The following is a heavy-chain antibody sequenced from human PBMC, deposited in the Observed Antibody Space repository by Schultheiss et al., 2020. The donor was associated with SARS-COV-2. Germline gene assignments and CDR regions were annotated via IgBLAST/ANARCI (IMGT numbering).Heavy chain of an antibody. J-gene: IGHJ4*02. V-gene: IGHV4-39*07. D-gene: IGHD3-3*01. CDR2: IYHSGST. CDR1: GGSISSGGYY. Sequence: SQTLSLTCTVSGGSISSGGYYWSWIRQPPGKGLEWIGSIYHSGSTYYNPSLKSRVTISVDTSKNQFSLKLSSVTAADTAVYYCASNEKTSITIFGVVTLKRYFDYWGQGTLVTVSS. CDR3: ASNEKTSITIFGVVTLKRYFDY.